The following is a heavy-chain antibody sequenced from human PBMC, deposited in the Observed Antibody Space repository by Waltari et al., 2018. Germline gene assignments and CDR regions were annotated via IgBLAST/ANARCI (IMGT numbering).Heavy chain of an antibody. V-gene: IGHV3-33*01. J-gene: IGHJ3*02. CDR1: GFTFRSYG. CDR3: ARDRGELSGFDAFDI. CDR2: IWYDGSNK. D-gene: IGHD1-26*01. Sequence: QVQLVESGGGVVQPGRSLRLSCAASGFTFRSYGRHWVRQAPGKGLEGGAVIWYDGSNKYYADSVKGRFTISRDNSKNTLYLQMNSLRAEDTAVYYCARDRGELSGFDAFDIWGQGTMVTVSS.